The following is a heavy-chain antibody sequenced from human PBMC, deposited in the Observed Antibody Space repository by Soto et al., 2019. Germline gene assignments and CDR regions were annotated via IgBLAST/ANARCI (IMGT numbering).Heavy chain of an antibody. CDR2: IKQHGSEK. CDR1: GFTFSSYL. J-gene: IGHJ6*04. Sequence: WGSLRLSCAASGFTFSSYLMSWVRQAPGKGLEWLANIKQHGSEKYYVYSVKGRFTISRDNAKNSLYLQMNSLRAEHTAVYYFATLVVVPAASTRDYYYGMDGGCKGSTVT. D-gene: IGHD2-2*01. V-gene: IGHV3-7*01. CDR3: ATLVVVPAASTRDYYYGMDG.